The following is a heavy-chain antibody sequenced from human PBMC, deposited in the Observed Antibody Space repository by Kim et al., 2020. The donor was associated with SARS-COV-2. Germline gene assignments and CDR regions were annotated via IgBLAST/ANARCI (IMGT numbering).Heavy chain of an antibody. D-gene: IGHD3-10*01. V-gene: IGHV1-46*01. Sequence: ASVKVSCKTSGFTFTTFHMHWLRQAPGQGPEWLGIINPKDGTTHYAQEFKGRVTMTRDTSTSTVYMDLNSLRFDDTARYFCASISYASGSNAFDMWGQGTMVTISS. CDR3: ASISYASGSNAFDM. J-gene: IGHJ3*02. CDR2: INPKDGTT. CDR1: GFTFTTFH.